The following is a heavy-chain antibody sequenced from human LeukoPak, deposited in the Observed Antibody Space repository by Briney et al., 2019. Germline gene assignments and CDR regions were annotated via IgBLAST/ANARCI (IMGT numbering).Heavy chain of an antibody. CDR3: ARYDSRGDYYFDY. CDR1: GGCISSYY. CDR2: IYDSGST. D-gene: IGHD3-22*01. J-gene: IGHJ4*02. V-gene: IGHV4-59*01. Sequence: PSETLSLTCTVYGGCISSYYWSWLRETPGKGLEYIGYIYDSGSTNYNPSLKSRITISVDTSKNQFSLQLSSVTAADTAVYYCARYDSRGDYYFDYWGQGTLVTVSS.